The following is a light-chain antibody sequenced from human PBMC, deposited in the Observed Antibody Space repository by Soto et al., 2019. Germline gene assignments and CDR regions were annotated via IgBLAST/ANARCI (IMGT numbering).Light chain of an antibody. V-gene: IGLV2-23*02. J-gene: IGLJ1*01. CDR2: EVS. CDR3: CSYAGSITSAYV. CDR1: SSDVGSYNL. Sequence: QSVLTQPASVSGSPGQSIPISCTGTSSDVGSYNLVSWYQQYPGKAPKLMISEVSKRPSGVSNRFSGSKSGNTASLTISGLQAEDEADYYCCSYAGSITSAYVFGTGTKVTV.